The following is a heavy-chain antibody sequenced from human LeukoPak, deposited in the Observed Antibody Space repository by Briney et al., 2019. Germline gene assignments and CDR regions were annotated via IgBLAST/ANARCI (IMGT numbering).Heavy chain of an antibody. CDR1: GGSISSADYY. V-gene: IGHV4-31*03. J-gene: IGHJ6*02. CDR3: AREISVGITSQLGLNMDV. CDR2: IYYSGST. Sequence: SETLSLTCTVSGGSISSADYYWRWIRLHPGKGLEWIGYIYYSGSTYYNPSLKSRLTISLDTSKNHFSLQLSSVTAADTAVYYCAREISVGITSQLGLNMDVWGQGTTVTVSS. D-gene: IGHD3-16*01.